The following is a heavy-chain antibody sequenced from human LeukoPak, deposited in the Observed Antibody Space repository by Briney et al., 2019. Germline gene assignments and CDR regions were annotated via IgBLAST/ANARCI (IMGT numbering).Heavy chain of an antibody. Sequence: GGSLRLSCAASGFTFSNYWMRWVRQAPGKGLVWVSRIKGDGSHTIYADSVKGRFTISRDNAKNTLYLQMKSLRAEDTAVYYCVRDWDHFDFDSWGLGTLVTVSS. J-gene: IGHJ5*01. CDR3: VRDWDHFDFDS. D-gene: IGHD3-9*01. CDR2: IKGDGSHT. V-gene: IGHV3-74*01. CDR1: GFTFSNYW.